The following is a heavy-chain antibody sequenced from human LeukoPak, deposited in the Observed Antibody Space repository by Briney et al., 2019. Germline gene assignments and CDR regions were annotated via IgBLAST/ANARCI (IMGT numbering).Heavy chain of an antibody. J-gene: IGHJ4*02. V-gene: IGHV3-49*04. CDR1: GFTFGDYA. D-gene: IGHD6-19*01. Sequence: PGGSLRPSCTASGFTFGDYAMSWARQAPGKGLEWVGFIRSKAYGGTTEYAASVKGRFTISRDDSKSIAYLQMNSLKTEDTAVYYCTRVSSGWYGDYFDYWGQGTLVTVSS. CDR3: TRVSSGWYGDYFDY. CDR2: IRSKAYGGTT.